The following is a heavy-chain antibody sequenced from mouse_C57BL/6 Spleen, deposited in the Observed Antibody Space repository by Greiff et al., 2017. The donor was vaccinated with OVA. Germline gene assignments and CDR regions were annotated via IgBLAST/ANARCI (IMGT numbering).Heavy chain of an antibody. D-gene: IGHD2-3*01. Sequence: EVKLMESGGGLVKPGGSLKLSCAASGFTFSSYTMSWVRQTPEKRLEWVATISGGGGNTYYPDSVKGRFTISRDNAKNTLYLQMSSLRSEDTALYYCARDDGYYGTFAYWGQGTLVTVSA. CDR2: ISGGGGNT. V-gene: IGHV5-9*01. CDR3: ARDDGYYGTFAY. J-gene: IGHJ3*01. CDR1: GFTFSSYT.